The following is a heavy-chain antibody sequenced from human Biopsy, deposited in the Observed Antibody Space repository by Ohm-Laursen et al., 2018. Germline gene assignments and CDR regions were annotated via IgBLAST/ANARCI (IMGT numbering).Heavy chain of an antibody. CDR3: ATGIRTGWYYFDS. J-gene: IGHJ4*02. V-gene: IGHV1-24*01. CDR2: FAPEDGAT. CDR1: GDTLTDLS. Sequence: GSSVKVFYKVSGDTLTDLSVHWLRQAPGEGLEWLGGFAPEDGATFYAHKFQGRVTVTEDTSTDTAYMELNSLRSEDTAVYYCATGIRTGWYYFDSWGQGTLVTVSS. D-gene: IGHD6-19*01.